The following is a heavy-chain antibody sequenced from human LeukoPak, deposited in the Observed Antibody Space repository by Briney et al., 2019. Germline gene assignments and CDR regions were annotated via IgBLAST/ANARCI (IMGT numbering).Heavy chain of an antibody. V-gene: IGHV3-23*01. J-gene: IGHJ1*01. D-gene: IGHD2-2*01. CDR3: AKLYCSSTSCMEYFQH. Sequence: PGGSLRLSCAASGFTFSSYAMSWVRQAPGKGLEWVSAISGSGGSTYYADSVKGRFTISRDNSKNTLYLQMNSLRAEDTAVYYCAKLYCSSTSCMEYFQHWGQGTLVTVSS. CDR2: ISGSGGST. CDR1: GFTFSSYA.